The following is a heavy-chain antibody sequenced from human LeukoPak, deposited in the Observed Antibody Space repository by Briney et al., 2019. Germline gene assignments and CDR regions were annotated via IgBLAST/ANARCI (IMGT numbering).Heavy chain of an antibody. CDR1: GGSISSHY. CDR2: IFYTGSN. Sequence: SETLSLTCTVSGGSISSHYWSWIRQAPGKGLEWIGFIFYTGSNNYNPSLKSRVTISVDTSKNQFSLKLSSVTAADTAVYYCARHQRRDGYNYYYYYGMDVWGQGTTVTVSS. CDR3: ARHQRRDGYNYYYYYGMDV. V-gene: IGHV4-59*08. J-gene: IGHJ6*02. D-gene: IGHD5-24*01.